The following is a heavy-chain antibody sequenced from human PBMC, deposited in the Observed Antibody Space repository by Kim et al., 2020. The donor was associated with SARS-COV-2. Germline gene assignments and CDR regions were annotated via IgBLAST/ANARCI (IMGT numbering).Heavy chain of an antibody. CDR1: GFTFSNYD. Sequence: GGSLRLSCAASGFTFSNYDMNWVRQAPGKGLEWVSSIGGSDGRTYYADSVKDRFTISRDNSKNTLSLQMNSLRAEDTAIYFCAKSDCGGDCRLVNYWGQGTLVSVSS. J-gene: IGHJ4*02. CDR3: AKSDCGGDCRLVNY. V-gene: IGHV3-23*01. CDR2: IGGSDGRT. D-gene: IGHD2-21*02.